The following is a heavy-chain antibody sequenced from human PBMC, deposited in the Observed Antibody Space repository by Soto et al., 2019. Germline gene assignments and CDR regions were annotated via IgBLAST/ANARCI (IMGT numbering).Heavy chain of an antibody. CDR3: ASIAVAGPYYFDY. J-gene: IGHJ4*02. CDR2: ISYDGSNK. Sequence: QVPLVESGGGVVQPGRSLRLSCAASGFTFSSYAMHWVRQAPGKGLEWVAVISYDGSNKYYADSVKGRFTISRDNSKNTLYLQMNSLRAEDTAVYYCASIAVAGPYYFDYWGQGTLVTVSS. V-gene: IGHV3-30-3*01. CDR1: GFTFSSYA. D-gene: IGHD6-19*01.